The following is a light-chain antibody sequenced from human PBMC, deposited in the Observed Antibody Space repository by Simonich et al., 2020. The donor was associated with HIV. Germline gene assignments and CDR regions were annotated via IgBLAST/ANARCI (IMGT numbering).Light chain of an antibody. Sequence: DIVMTQSPLSLPVTPGEPASISCRSSQSLLHSNGYNCLDWYLQKPGQSPQLLIYLGSNRASGVPDRVSGSGSGTDFTLKISRVEAEDVGVYYCMQALQTPRYTFGQGTKLEIK. CDR2: LGS. CDR3: MQALQTPRYT. CDR1: QSLLHSNGYNC. J-gene: IGKJ2*01. V-gene: IGKV2-28*01.